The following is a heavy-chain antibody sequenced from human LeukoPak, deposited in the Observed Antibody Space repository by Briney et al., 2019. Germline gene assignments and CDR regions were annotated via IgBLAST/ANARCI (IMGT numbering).Heavy chain of an antibody. V-gene: IGHV3-33*01. CDR1: GFSFSTYA. CDR3: AGVPPHSGWAFNY. D-gene: IGHD6-19*01. Sequence: GGSLRLSCAASGFSFSTYAMHWVRQAPGKGLEWVAMIWYDGSNKHYADSVKGRFTISRDNSKNTLSLQLNSLKAEDTAIYYCAGVPPHSGWAFNYWGQATLVTVSS. J-gene: IGHJ4*02. CDR2: IWYDGSNK.